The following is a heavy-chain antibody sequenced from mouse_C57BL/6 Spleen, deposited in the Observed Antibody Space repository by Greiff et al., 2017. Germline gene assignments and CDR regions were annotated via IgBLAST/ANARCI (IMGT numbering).Heavy chain of an antibody. CDR3: ARHYGNRYFDV. CDR1: GFTFSSYG. V-gene: IGHV5-6*01. J-gene: IGHJ1*03. D-gene: IGHD2-1*01. Sequence: EVQLKESGGDLVKPGGSLKLSCAASGFTFSSYGMSWVRQTPDKRLEWVATISSGGSYTYYPDSVKGRFTISRDNAKNTLYLQRSSLKSEDTAMYYCARHYGNRYFDVWGTGTTVTVSS. CDR2: ISSGGSYT.